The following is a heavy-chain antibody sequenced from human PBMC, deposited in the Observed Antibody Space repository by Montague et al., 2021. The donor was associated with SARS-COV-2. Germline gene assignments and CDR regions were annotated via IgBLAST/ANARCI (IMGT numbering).Heavy chain of an antibody. CDR1: GGSMSSTY. CDR2: IYYSGRA. Sequence: SETLSLTCSVSGGSMSSTYWSWVRQPPGKGLEWIGCIYYSGRAFYNPSLKSRVTISVDTSKNQFSLNLSSVTAADTAVYYCARLTVNYGDLWGYYHGMDVWGQGTTVTV. D-gene: IGHD4-17*01. CDR3: ARLTVNYGDLWGYYHGMDV. J-gene: IGHJ6*02. V-gene: IGHV4-59*08.